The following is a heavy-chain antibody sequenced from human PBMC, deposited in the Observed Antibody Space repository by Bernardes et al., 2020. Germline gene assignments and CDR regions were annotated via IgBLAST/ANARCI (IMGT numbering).Heavy chain of an antibody. Sequence: SGPTLVKPTQTLTLTCAFSGFSLNSRGVGVGWIRQPPGKALEWVSLIYWDDDKYYRPSLKTRLTITKDTSKNQVVLTMTNMAPVDTATYYCAHAVMAASVYFDSWGEGARVTGSS. D-gene: IGHD6-13*01. V-gene: IGHV2-5*02. CDR2: IYWDDDK. CDR1: GFSLNSRGVG. CDR3: AHAVMAASVYFDS. J-gene: IGHJ4*02.